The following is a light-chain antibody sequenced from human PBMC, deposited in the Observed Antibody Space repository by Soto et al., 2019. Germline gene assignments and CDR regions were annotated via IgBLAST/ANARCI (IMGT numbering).Light chain of an antibody. V-gene: IGKV3-20*01. CDR3: QQYGASPIS. CDR1: QSVSDNN. Sequence: EIVLTQSPGTLSLSPGERAILSCRASQSVSDNNLAWYQQKPGQAPRLLMYGAFFRVTGVPDRFSGSASGVDFPLTISRLEPEDFAVYFCQQYGASPISLGPGTKVDT. J-gene: IGKJ3*01. CDR2: GAF.